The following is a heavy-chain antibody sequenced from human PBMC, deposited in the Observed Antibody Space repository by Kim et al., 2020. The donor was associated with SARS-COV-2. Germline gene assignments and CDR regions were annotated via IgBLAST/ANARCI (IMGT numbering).Heavy chain of an antibody. J-gene: IGHJ4*02. CDR2: MYCTGTT. D-gene: IGHD6-13*01. CDR3: ARGVPSAGSDYCDY. V-gene: IGHV4-59*13. CDR1: GGSSDSYY. Sequence: SETLSLTCTVSGGSSDSYYWSWMRQSPGKGLEWIGHMYCTGTTYYSPSLKRRVTISLDTSQNQFSLKLRSVTAADTAVYFCARGVPSAGSDYCDYWGQGVQVTVSS.